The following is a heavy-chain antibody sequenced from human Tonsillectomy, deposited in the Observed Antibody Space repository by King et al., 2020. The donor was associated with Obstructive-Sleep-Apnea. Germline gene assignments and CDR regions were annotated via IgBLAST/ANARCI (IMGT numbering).Heavy chain of an antibody. CDR2: IYNSETT. D-gene: IGHD2/OR15-2a*01. V-gene: IGHV4-59*08. J-gene: IGHJ4*02. CDR1: GGSISSYY. Sequence: QLQESGPGLVKPSETLSLTCTVSGGSISSYYWSWIRQPPGKGLEWIGYIYNSETTKYNPSLKSRVTISVDTSKNQFSLKLSSVTAADTAVYYCARHSRPIGIAGYWGQGTLVTVSS. CDR3: ARHSRPIGIAGY.